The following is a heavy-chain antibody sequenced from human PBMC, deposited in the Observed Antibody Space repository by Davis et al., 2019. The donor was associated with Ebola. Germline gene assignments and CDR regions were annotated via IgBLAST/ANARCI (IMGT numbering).Heavy chain of an antibody. Sequence: PGGSLRLSCAASGFTFSDYAMSWVRQAPGKGLEWVSAISGGGADTYYGDSVKGRFAISRDNSKNTLYLQLNSLRAEDTAVYYCAKDPMWDTAYVWGKGTTVTVSS. CDR3: AKDPMWDTAYV. CDR2: ISGGGADT. V-gene: IGHV3-23*01. J-gene: IGHJ6*04. CDR1: GFTFSDYA. D-gene: IGHD5-18*01.